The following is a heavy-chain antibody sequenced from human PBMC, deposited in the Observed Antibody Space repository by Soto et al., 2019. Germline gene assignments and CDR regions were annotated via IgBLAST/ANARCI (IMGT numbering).Heavy chain of an antibody. J-gene: IGHJ4*02. Sequence: QVHLQQWGAGLLKPSETLSLTCAVYGGTFSGYYWSWIRQPPGKGLEWIGEINHSGSTNYNPSLRSRVTISMDTSKNQFSLKVSSVTAADTAVYYCASTAGILLWFGELRYYFDFWGQGTLVTV. CDR3: ASTAGILLWFGELRYYFDF. V-gene: IGHV4-34*01. CDR1: GGTFSGYY. D-gene: IGHD3-10*01. CDR2: INHSGST.